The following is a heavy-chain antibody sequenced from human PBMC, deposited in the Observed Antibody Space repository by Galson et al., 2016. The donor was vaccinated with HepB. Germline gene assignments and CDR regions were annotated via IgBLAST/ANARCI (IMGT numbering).Heavy chain of an antibody. Sequence: SVKVSCKASGYSFSNYGISWVRQAPGQGLEWKGWVSSYNGATNYAQNLQDRVTMTIDTSTTTMSMELRSLRPDDTAVYYCATEAGYGGYFGFWGQGTLVTVSS. J-gene: IGHJ4*02. V-gene: IGHV1-18*01. CDR1: GYSFSNYG. CDR2: VSSYNGAT. D-gene: IGHD3-9*01. CDR3: ATEAGYGGYFGF.